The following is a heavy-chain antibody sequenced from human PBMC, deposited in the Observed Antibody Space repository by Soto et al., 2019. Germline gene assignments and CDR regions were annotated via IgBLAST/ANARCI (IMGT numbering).Heavy chain of an antibody. D-gene: IGHD3-10*01. V-gene: IGHV3-48*01. J-gene: IGHJ4*02. CDR2: ISSSSSTI. CDR1: GFTFSTYS. Sequence: GGSLRLSCAASGFTFSTYSMNWVRQAPGKGLEWVSYISSSSSTIFYTDSVKGRFTVSRDNAKNSLYLQMNSLRAEDTAVYYCAKGQIPHTITMVRGVITNYFDYWGQGTLVTVSS. CDR3: AKGQIPHTITMVRGVITNYFDY.